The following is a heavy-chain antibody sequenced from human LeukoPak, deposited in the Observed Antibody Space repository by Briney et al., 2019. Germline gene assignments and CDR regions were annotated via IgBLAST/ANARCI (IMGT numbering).Heavy chain of an antibody. CDR3: ARGVTTNGYYYYMDV. CDR1: SGSISSSNYY. V-gene: IGHV4-39*01. D-gene: IGHD4-17*01. J-gene: IGHJ6*03. CDR2: IYYSGRT. Sequence: SETLSLTCTVSSGSISSSNYYWDWIRQPPGKGLERIRNIYYSGRTFYNPSLKSRVTISVDTSKTQFSLNLSSVTAADTAVYFCARGVTTNGYYYYMDVWGKGTTVTVS.